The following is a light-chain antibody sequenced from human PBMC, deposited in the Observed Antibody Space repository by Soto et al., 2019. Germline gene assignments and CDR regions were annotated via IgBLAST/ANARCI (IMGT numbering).Light chain of an antibody. CDR1: SSNIGAGYD. J-gene: IGLJ1*01. V-gene: IGLV1-40*01. CDR3: QSYDSSLSGYV. CDR2: ANT. Sequence: QSVLTQPPSVSGAPGQRLTISCTGSSSNIGAGYDVHWYQQFPGTAPKLLIYANTNRPSGVPDRFSGSKSGTSASLAITGLQAEDEADYYCQSYDSSLSGYVFGTGTKLTVL.